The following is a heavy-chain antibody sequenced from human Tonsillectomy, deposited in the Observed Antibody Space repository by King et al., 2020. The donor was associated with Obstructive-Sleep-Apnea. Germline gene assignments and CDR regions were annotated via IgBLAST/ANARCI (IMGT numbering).Heavy chain of an antibody. D-gene: IGHD5-18*01. Sequence: QLVQSGAEVKKPGASVKVSCKASGYTFTSYDINWVRQATGQWLEWMGWMNPNSGNTGYAQNVQGRVTMTRNTPMTTAYMELRSLTSEDTAVYYCVRERGYPDYWGQGTLVTVSS. J-gene: IGHJ4*02. CDR2: MNPNSGNT. CDR1: GYTFTSYD. CDR3: VRERGYPDY. V-gene: IGHV1-8*01.